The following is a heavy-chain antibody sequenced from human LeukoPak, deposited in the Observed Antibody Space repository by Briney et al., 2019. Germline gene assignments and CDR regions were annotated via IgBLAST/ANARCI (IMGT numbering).Heavy chain of an antibody. CDR2: ISYDGSNK. Sequence: PGGSLRLSCAASGFTFSSYAMHWVRQAPGKGLEWVAVISYDGSNKYYADSVKGRFTISRDNSKNTLYLQMNSLRAEDTAVYYCARDLDYYDSSGYPYYRGQGTLVTVSS. D-gene: IGHD3-22*01. J-gene: IGHJ4*02. CDR3: ARDLDYYDSSGYPYY. V-gene: IGHV3-30-3*01. CDR1: GFTFSSYA.